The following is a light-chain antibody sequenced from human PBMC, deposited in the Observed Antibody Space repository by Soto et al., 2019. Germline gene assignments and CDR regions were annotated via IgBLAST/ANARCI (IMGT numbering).Light chain of an antibody. J-gene: IGKJ4*01. CDR1: QSVSRY. CDR2: DAS. Sequence: EVVLTQSPATLSLSPGERATLSCRASQSVSRYLAWYQQKPGQAPSLLIYDASNRATGIPARFSGSGSGTDFTLTISSLEPEDSAVYYCQQRSNWPLTFGGGTKVEIK. CDR3: QQRSNWPLT. V-gene: IGKV3-11*01.